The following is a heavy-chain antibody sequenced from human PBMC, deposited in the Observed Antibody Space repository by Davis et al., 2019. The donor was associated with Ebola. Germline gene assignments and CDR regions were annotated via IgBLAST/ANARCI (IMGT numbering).Heavy chain of an antibody. V-gene: IGHV1-69*13. CDR2: IIPIFGTA. CDR1: GYTFTSYA. D-gene: IGHD3-10*01. CDR3: ARDIPNYYGSGSYGMDV. J-gene: IGHJ6*02. Sequence: AASVKVSCKASGYTFTSYAISWVRQAPGQGLEWMGGIIPIFGTANYAQKFQGRVTITADESTSTAYMELSSLRSEDTAVYYCARDIPNYYGSGSYGMDVWGQGTTVTVSS.